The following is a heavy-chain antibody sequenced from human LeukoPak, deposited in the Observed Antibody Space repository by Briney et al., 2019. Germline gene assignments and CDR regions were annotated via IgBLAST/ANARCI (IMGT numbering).Heavy chain of an antibody. Sequence: GGSLRLSCAASGFTFDDYGMSWVRPAPGKGLEWVSGINWNGGSTGYADSVKGRFTISRDNAKNSLYLQMNSLRAEDAALYYCARGLKYQPLVSWFDPWGQGTLVTVSS. J-gene: IGHJ5*02. D-gene: IGHD2-2*01. CDR3: ARGLKYQPLVSWFDP. V-gene: IGHV3-20*04. CDR1: GFTFDDYG. CDR2: INWNGGST.